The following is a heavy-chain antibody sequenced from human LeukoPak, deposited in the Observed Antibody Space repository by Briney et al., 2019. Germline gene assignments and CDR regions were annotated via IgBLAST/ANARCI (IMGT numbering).Heavy chain of an antibody. CDR3: AGVGLQQLVFDY. CDR2: ISYDGSNK. CDR1: GFTFSSYA. V-gene: IGHV3-30*04. Sequence: GRSLRLSCAASGFTFSSYAMHWVRQAPGKGLEWVAVISYDGSNKYYADSVKGRFTISRDNSKNTLYLQMNSLRAEDTAVYYCAGVGLQQLVFDYWGQGTLVTVSS. J-gene: IGHJ4*02. D-gene: IGHD6-13*01.